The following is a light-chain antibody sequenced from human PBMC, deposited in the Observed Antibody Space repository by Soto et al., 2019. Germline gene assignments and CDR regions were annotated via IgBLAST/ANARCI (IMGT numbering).Light chain of an antibody. CDR3: RSFAGGGNPFL. V-gene: IGLV2-8*01. Sequence: QSALTQPPSASGSLGQSVTISCTGTSSDVGGYNYVSWHQQHPGKAPKLMIYEVTKRPSGVPDRFSGSKSGTSASLTVSGLQAEDEADYYCRSFAGGGNPFLFGGGTKLTVL. J-gene: IGLJ2*01. CDR1: SSDVGGYNY. CDR2: EVT.